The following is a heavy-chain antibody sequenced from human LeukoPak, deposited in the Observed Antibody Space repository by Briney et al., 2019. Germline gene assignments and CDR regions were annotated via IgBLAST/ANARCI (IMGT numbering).Heavy chain of an antibody. D-gene: IGHD6-13*01. CDR1: GFTFSNAW. CDR2: IKSNTDGGTT. J-gene: IGHJ4*02. Sequence: PGGSLRLSCAASGFTFSNAWMSWVRQAPGKWLEWVGRIKSNTDGGTTEYAAPVKGRFTISRDDSEDTLYLQMNSLTTEDTAVYYCTTYSNTWFYFDSWGRGTLVTVSS. CDR3: TTYSNTWFYFDS. V-gene: IGHV3-15*01.